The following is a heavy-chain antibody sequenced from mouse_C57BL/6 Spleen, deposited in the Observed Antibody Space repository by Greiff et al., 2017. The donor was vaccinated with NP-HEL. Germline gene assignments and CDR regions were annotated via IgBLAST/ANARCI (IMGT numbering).Heavy chain of an antibody. D-gene: IGHD3-2*02. V-gene: IGHV1-72*01. J-gene: IGHJ4*01. CDR3: ARGRQLRPLYYAMDY. Sequence: KQSCKASGYTFTSYWMHWVKQRPGRGLEWIGRIDPNSGGTKYNEKFKSKATLTVDKPSSTAYMQLSSLTSEASAVYYCARGRQLRPLYYAMDYWGQGTSVTVSS. CDR1: GYTFTSYW. CDR2: IDPNSGGT.